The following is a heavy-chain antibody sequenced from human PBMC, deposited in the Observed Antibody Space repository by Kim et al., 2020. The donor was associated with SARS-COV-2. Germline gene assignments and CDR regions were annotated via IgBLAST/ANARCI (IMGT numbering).Heavy chain of an antibody. CDR3: ARGRKSDYYGMDV. J-gene: IGHJ6*02. CDR2: INHSGST. CDR1: GGSFSGYY. Sequence: SETLSLTCAVYGGSFSGYYWSWIRQPPGKGLEWIGEINHSGSTNYNPSLKSRVTISVDTSKNQSSLKLSSVTAADTAVYYCARGRKSDYYGMDVWGQGTTVTVSS. V-gene: IGHV4-34*01.